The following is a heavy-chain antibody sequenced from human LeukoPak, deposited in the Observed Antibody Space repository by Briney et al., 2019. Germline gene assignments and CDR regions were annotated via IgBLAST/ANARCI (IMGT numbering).Heavy chain of an antibody. D-gene: IGHD6-13*01. V-gene: IGHV3-30*04. CDR2: ISYDGSNK. J-gene: IGHJ4*02. Sequence: GRSLRLSCAASGFTFSSYAMHWVRPAPGKGLEWVAVISYDGSNKYYADSVKGRFTISRDNSKNTLYLQMNSLRAEDTAVYYCAIGIAAAGRFDYWGQGTLVTVSS. CDR3: AIGIAAAGRFDY. CDR1: GFTFSSYA.